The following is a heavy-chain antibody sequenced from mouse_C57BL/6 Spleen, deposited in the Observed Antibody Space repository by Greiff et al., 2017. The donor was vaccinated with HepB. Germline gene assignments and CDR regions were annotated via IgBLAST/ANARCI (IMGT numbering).Heavy chain of an antibody. CDR3: ARPLGGSSYGYAMDH. J-gene: IGHJ4*01. V-gene: IGHV1-50*01. D-gene: IGHD1-1*01. Sequence: VQLQQPGAELVKPGASVKLSCKASGYTFTSYWMQWVKQRPGQGLEWIGEIDPSDSYTNYNQKFKGKATLTVDTSSSTAYMQLSSLTSEDSAVYYCARPLGGSSYGYAMDHWGQRTSVTGSS. CDR1: GYTFTSYW. CDR2: IDPSDSYT.